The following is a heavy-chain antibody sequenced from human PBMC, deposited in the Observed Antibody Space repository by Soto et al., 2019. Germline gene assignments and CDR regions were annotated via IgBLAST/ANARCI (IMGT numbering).Heavy chain of an antibody. CDR2: ISAHNGNT. V-gene: IGHV1-18*01. Sequence: QVHLVQSGAEVKKPGASVKVSCKGSGYTFTSYGITWVRQAPGQGLECMGWISAHNGNTNDAQKLQGRVTVTTDTSTSTAYMELRSLRSDDTAGYYCARGRSGHYWGQGALVTVSS. CDR1: GYTFTSYG. CDR3: ARGRSGHY. J-gene: IGHJ4*02.